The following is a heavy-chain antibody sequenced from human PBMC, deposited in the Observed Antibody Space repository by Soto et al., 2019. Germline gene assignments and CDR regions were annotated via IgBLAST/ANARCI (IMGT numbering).Heavy chain of an antibody. Sequence: QVQLVQSGAEVKKPGASVKVSCKASGYTFTSYGISWVRQAPGQGLEWMGWISAYNGNTNYAQKLQGRVTMTTDTSTSTAYMELRSLRSDDTAVYYCARGSAGDYYDSSGYYRANYFDYWGQGTLVTVSS. CDR1: GYTFTSYG. J-gene: IGHJ4*02. CDR2: ISAYNGNT. CDR3: ARGSAGDYYDSSGYYRANYFDY. D-gene: IGHD3-22*01. V-gene: IGHV1-18*01.